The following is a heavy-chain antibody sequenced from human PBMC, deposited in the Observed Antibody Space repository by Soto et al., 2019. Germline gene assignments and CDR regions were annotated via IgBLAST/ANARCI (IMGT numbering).Heavy chain of an antibody. V-gene: IGHV1-69*13. D-gene: IGHD2-2*01. CDR1: GGTFSSYA. CDR2: IIPIFGTA. CDR3: ARGRSRRYCSSTSCYTDAFDI. Sequence: SVKVSCKASGGTFSSYAISWVRQAPGQGLEWMGGIIPIFGTANYAQKFQGRVTITADESTSTAYMELSSLRSEDTAVYYCARGRSRRYCSSTSCYTDAFDIWGQGTMVTVSS. J-gene: IGHJ3*02.